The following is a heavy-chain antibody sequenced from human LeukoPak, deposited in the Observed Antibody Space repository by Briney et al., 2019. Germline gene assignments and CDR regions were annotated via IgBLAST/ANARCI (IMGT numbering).Heavy chain of an antibody. Sequence: ASVKVSCKASGYTFTSYGISWVRQAPGQGLEWMGWINPNSGGTNHAQKFQGRVTMTRDTSISTAYMELSRLRSDDTAVYYCARTSFAGYYGNDYWGQGTLVTVSS. V-gene: IGHV1-2*02. CDR2: INPNSGGT. D-gene: IGHD3-22*01. CDR3: ARTSFAGYYGNDY. CDR1: GYTFTSYG. J-gene: IGHJ4*02.